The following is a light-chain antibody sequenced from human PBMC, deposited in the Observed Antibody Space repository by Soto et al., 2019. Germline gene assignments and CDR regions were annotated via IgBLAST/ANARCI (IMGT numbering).Light chain of an antibody. CDR2: EVN. Sequence: QSVLTQPASVSGSPGQSITISCSGTTSDVGCYDVVSWYQQHPGKAPKLMIFEVNQRPSGVSDRFSVSKSGNTASLTISGLQAGDEADYYCCSFAGSSTFWVFGGGTKVTVL. V-gene: IGLV2-23*02. J-gene: IGLJ3*02. CDR3: CSFAGSSTFWV. CDR1: TSDVGCYDV.